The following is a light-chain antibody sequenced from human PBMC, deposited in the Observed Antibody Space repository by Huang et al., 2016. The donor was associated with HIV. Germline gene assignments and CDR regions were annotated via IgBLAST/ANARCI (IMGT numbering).Light chain of an antibody. J-gene: IGKJ2*01. V-gene: IGKV1-16*02. CDR2: AAS. Sequence: DIQMTQSPSSMSASTGDRVTITCRASVDIGIYLAWFQQRPGQPPPSLLYAASTLQNGIPAKFSGSGSGTDFTLTISHLQPEDFATYYCQQYDAFPLTFGQGTRLEI. CDR1: VDIGIY. CDR3: QQYDAFPLT.